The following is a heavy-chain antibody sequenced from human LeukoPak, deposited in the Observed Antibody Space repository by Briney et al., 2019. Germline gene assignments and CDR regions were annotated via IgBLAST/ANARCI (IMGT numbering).Heavy chain of an antibody. CDR3: AIDGKDCYNSLYYYYGMDV. V-gene: IGHV1-69*04. D-gene: IGHD5-24*01. Sequence: GSSVKVSCKASGGTFTSYAIRWVRQAPGQRLEWMGRITPILGIANYAQKCQGRVTITADKSTSTADMELSSLRSEDTAVYYCAIDGKDCYNSLYYYYGMDVWGQGTTVTVSS. CDR1: GGTFTSYA. J-gene: IGHJ6*02. CDR2: ITPILGIA.